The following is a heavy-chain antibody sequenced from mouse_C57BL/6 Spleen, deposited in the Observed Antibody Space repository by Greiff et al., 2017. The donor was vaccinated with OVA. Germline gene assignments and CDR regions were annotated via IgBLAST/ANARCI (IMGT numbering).Heavy chain of an antibody. CDR2: ISDGGSYT. CDR3: ARIGPGKNYFDY. Sequence: EVMLVESGGGLVKPGGSLKLSCAASGFTFSSYAMSWVRQTPEQRLEWVATISDGGSYTYYPDNVKGRFTISRDNAKNNLYLQLSHLKSEDTAMYYCARIGPGKNYFDYWGQGTTLTVSS. CDR1: GFTFSSYA. J-gene: IGHJ2*01. V-gene: IGHV5-4*03. D-gene: IGHD4-1*01.